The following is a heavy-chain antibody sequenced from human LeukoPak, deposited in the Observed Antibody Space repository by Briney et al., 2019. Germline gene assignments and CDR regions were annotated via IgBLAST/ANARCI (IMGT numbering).Heavy chain of an antibody. J-gene: IGHJ4*02. CDR1: GGSISSGGYS. V-gene: IGHV4-30-2*01. D-gene: IGHD2-2*01. CDR2: IYHSGST. CDR3: ARVDYASQDY. Sequence: SETLSLTCAVSGGSISSGGYSWSWIRQPPGKGLEWIGYIYHSGSTYYNPSLKSRVTISVDRSKNQFSLKLSSVTAADTAVYYCARVDYASQDYWGQGTLVTVSS.